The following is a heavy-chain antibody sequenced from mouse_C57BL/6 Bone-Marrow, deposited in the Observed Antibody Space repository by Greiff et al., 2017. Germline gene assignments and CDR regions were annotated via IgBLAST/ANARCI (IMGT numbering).Heavy chain of an antibody. CDR2: IYPGDGDT. CDR1: GYAFSSYW. J-gene: IGHJ3*01. CDR3: ARGGYSPWFAY. Sequence: VQLQQSGAELVKPGASVTISCKASGYAFSSYWMNWVKQRPGKGLEWIGQIYPGDGDTNYNGKFKGKATLTADKSSSTAYMQLSSLTSEDSAVYFCARGGYSPWFAYWGQGTLVTVSA. V-gene: IGHV1-80*01. D-gene: IGHD2-12*01.